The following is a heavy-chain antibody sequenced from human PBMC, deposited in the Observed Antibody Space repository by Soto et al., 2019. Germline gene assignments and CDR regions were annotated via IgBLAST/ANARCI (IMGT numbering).Heavy chain of an antibody. CDR1: GFTFSSYA. J-gene: IGHJ4*02. Sequence: EVQLLESGGGLVQPGGSLRLSCAASGFTFSSYAMSWVRQAPGKGLEWVSAISGSGGSTYYADSVKGRFTISRDNSKNTLYRQMNSRRAEDTAVYYCAKDDDYSNYYFDYWGQGTLVTVSS. D-gene: IGHD4-4*01. V-gene: IGHV3-23*01. CDR3: AKDDDYSNYYFDY. CDR2: ISGSGGST.